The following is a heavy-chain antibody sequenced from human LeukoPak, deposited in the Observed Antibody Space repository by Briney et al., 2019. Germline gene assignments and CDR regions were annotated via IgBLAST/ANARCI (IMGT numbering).Heavy chain of an antibody. J-gene: IGHJ3*01. CDR1: GFTFSSFS. CDR3: ARGTRYCSGSSCYIDAFDF. CDR2: IGYDGGNQ. D-gene: IGHD2-2*01. Sequence: GGSLRLSCAASGFTFSSFSFYWVRQAPGKGLEWVSVIGYDGGNQYYSDSVKGRFTISRDNSKNTLYLQMNSLRTDDTAVYYCARGTRYCSGSSCYIDAFDFWGQGTMVTVSS. V-gene: IGHV3-30*04.